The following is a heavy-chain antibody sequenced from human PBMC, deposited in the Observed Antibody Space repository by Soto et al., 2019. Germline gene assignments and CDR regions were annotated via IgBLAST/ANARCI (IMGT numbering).Heavy chain of an antibody. CDR3: ARGRVGRDGYRGFDY. V-gene: IGHV4-59*08. J-gene: IGHJ4*02. CDR2: IYYSGST. Sequence: QVQLQESGPGLVKPSETLSLTCTVSGGSISSYYWSWIRQPPGKGLEWIGYIYYSGSTNYNPSLKSRVTLSVDTSKNQFSLKLSSVTAADTAVYYCARGRVGRDGYRGFDYWGQGTLVTVSS. CDR1: GGSISSYY. D-gene: IGHD5-12*01.